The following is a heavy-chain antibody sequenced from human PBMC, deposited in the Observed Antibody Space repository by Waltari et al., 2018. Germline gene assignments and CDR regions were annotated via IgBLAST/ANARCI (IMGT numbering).Heavy chain of an antibody. D-gene: IGHD3-3*01. Sequence: EVQLVESGGGLVQPGGSLRISCAASGFTFSSYEMNWVRQDPGKGREWVSYISSIGSTIYYADSVKGRFTISRDNAKNSLYLQMNSLRAEDTAVYYCARERRTSYYDFTGLNWFDPWGQGTLVTVSS. CDR2: ISSIGSTI. V-gene: IGHV3-48*03. CDR3: ARERRTSYYDFTGLNWFDP. J-gene: IGHJ5*02. CDR1: GFTFSSYE.